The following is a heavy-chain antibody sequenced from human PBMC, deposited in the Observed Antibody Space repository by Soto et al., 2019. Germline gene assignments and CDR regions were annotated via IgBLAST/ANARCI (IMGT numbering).Heavy chain of an antibody. Sequence: GGSLRLSCAASGFTFSNYAMSWVRQAPGKGLEWVAVIWYDGSNKYYADSVKGRFTISRDNSKNTLYLQMNSLRAEDTAVYYCAKDGVWGSYRYLARSPFDCWGQGTLVTVSS. D-gene: IGHD3-16*02. CDR1: GFTFSNYA. V-gene: IGHV3-30*02. J-gene: IGHJ4*02. CDR2: IWYDGSNK. CDR3: AKDGVWGSYRYLARSPFDC.